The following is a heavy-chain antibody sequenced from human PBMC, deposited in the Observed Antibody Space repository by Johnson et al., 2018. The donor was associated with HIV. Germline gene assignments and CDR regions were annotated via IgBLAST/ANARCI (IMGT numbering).Heavy chain of an antibody. CDR3: ARGKGAAAGLDAFDI. J-gene: IGHJ3*02. CDR1: GFTFSSYG. CDR2: IWYDGSNK. Sequence: QVQLVESGGGVVQPGRSLRLSCAASGFTFSSYGMHWVRQAPGKGLEWVAVIWYDGSNKYYADSVKGRFTISRDNSKNTLYLQLNSLRAADTALYYCARGKGAAAGLDAFDIWGQGTMVIVSS. V-gene: IGHV3-33*01. D-gene: IGHD6-13*01.